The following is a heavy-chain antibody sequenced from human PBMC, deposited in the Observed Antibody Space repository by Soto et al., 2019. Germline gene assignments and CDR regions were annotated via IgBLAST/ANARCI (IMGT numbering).Heavy chain of an antibody. Sequence: QVTLKESGPTLVRPTQTLTLTCTFSGFSLSTSGVGVGWIRQPPGKALEWLALIYWDDDHRYSPSLKTRLTITKDTSKNQVVLTMTKLDPADTATYYCAREIYSSTNFASWGQGTLVTVSS. D-gene: IGHD6-13*01. J-gene: IGHJ4*02. CDR2: IYWDDDH. V-gene: IGHV2-5*02. CDR3: AREIYSSTNFAS. CDR1: GFSLSTSGVG.